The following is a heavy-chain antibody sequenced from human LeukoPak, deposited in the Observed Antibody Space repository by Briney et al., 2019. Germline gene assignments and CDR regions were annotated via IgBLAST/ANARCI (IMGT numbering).Heavy chain of an antibody. Sequence: GRSLRLSCAASGFTFDDYAMHWVRQAPGKGLGWVSGISYNSDTIAYADSVKGRFTISSDNAKNSLYLQMNSLRAEDTALYYCAKDYCGGDCYSGWYFGLWGRGTLVTVSS. D-gene: IGHD2-21*02. V-gene: IGHV3-9*01. J-gene: IGHJ2*01. CDR3: AKDYCGGDCYSGWYFGL. CDR2: ISYNSDTI. CDR1: GFTFDDYA.